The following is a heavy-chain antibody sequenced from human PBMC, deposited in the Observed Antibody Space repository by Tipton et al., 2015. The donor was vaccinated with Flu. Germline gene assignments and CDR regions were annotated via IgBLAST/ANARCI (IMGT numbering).Heavy chain of an antibody. CDR3: ARYDSGYHSAFDI. D-gene: IGHD4-17*01. J-gene: IGHJ3*02. V-gene: IGHV4-59*01. Sequence: TLSLTCTVSGGSISSYYWSWIRQPPGKGLEWIGYIYYSGSTNYNPSLKSRVTISVDTSKNQFSLKLSSVTAADTAVYYCARYDSGYHSAFDIWGQGTMVTVSS. CDR2: IYYSGST. CDR1: GGSISSYY.